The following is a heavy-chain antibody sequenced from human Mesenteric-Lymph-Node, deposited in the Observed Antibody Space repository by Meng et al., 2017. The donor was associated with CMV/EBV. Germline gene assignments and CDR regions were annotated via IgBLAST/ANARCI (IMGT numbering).Heavy chain of an antibody. CDR2: INHRGTT. D-gene: IGHD5-18*01. CDR1: GGSFSGYY. Sequence: SETLSLTCGVYGGSFSGYYWTWIRQTPEKGLEWIGKINHRGTTTYNPSLKSRVTISVDTSKNQFSLKLSSVTAADTAVYYCARVTAMETYYLDYWGQGTLVTVSS. CDR3: ARVTAMETYYLDY. J-gene: IGHJ4*02. V-gene: IGHV4-34*01.